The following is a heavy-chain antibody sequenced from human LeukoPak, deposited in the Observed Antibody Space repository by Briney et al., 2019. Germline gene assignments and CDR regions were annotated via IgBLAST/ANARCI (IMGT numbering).Heavy chain of an antibody. D-gene: IGHD1-26*01. CDR1: GGSISSYY. V-gene: IGHV4-59*01. Sequence: SETLSLTCTVSGGSISSYYWSWIRQPPGKGLEWVGYIYYSGSTNYNPSPKSRVTISVDTSKNQFSLKLTSVTAADSAVYCCARLLGGAGVHYLDVWGKGTTVTVS. CDR3: ARLLGGAGVHYLDV. CDR2: IYYSGST. J-gene: IGHJ6*03.